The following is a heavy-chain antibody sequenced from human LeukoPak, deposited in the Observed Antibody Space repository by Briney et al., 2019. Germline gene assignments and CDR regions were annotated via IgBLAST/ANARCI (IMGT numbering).Heavy chain of an antibody. V-gene: IGHV1-69*06. CDR1: AYTFSRYA. D-gene: IGHD1-14*01. CDR2: IVLMLETA. Sequence: SVKVSCKTSAYTFSRYAFNWVRQPPGQGLEWMGRIVLMLETAHYAPRFHCRVTITADRSTTTGYMGLRHLTSDDAGVYFCATGPYTRDRSGFYYYYMDVWGKGTTVTVSS. CDR3: ATGPYTRDRSGFYYYYMDV. J-gene: IGHJ6*03.